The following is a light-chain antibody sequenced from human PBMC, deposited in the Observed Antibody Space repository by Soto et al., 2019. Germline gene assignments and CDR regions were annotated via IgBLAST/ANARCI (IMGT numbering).Light chain of an antibody. Sequence: EIVLTQSPDTLSLSPGERATLSCRASQSFSGHLAWYQQKPGQAPRLLIYDASKRATGIPARFSGSGFGTDYTLTISSLEPEDLAVYYCQQRSKWRTFGQGTKVEIK. V-gene: IGKV3-11*01. CDR1: QSFSGH. J-gene: IGKJ1*01. CDR3: QQRSKWRT. CDR2: DAS.